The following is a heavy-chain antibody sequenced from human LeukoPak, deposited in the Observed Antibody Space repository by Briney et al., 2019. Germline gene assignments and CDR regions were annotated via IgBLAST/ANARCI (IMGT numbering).Heavy chain of an antibody. V-gene: IGHV4-38-2*02. CDR2: IYHSGST. J-gene: IGHJ2*01. CDR1: GYSISSGYY. D-gene: IGHD3-10*01. Sequence: SETLSLTCAVSGYSISSGYYWGWIRQPPGKGLEWIGSIYHSGSTYYNPSLKSRATISVDTSKNQFSLKLSSVTAADTAVYYCARDRGVWYFDLWGRGTLVIVSS. CDR3: ARDRGVWYFDL.